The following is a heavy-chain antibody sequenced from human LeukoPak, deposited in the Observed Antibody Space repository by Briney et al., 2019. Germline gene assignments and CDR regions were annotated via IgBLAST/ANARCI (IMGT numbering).Heavy chain of an antibody. J-gene: IGHJ3*02. D-gene: IGHD3-22*01. Sequence: PSETLSLTCTVSGGSISSGDYYWSWIRQPPGKGLEWIGYIYYSGSTNYNPSLKSRVTISVDTSKNQFSLKLSSVTAADTAVYYCARERYYYDSSGTDAFDIWGQGTMVTVSS. CDR2: IYYSGST. CDR3: ARERYYYDSSGTDAFDI. CDR1: GGSISSGDYY. V-gene: IGHV4-61*08.